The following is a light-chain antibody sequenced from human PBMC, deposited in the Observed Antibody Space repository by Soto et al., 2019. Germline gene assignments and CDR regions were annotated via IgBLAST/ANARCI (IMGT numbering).Light chain of an antibody. CDR2: GAS. J-gene: IGKJ1*01. CDR3: QHYNNWPPWT. CDR1: QSISSN. Sequence: IVMTQSPATLSVSPGERATLSCRASQSISSNLAWYQQKPGQAPRLLMYGASTRATGIPARFSGSGSGTDFTLXISSLQSEDFAVYYCQHYNNWPPWTFGQGTKVEIK. V-gene: IGKV3-15*01.